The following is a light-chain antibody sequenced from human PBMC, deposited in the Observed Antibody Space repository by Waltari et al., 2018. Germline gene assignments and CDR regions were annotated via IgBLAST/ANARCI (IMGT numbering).Light chain of an antibody. CDR3: SSWTDSDALKLL. J-gene: IGLJ2*01. CDR1: SIDSNY. V-gene: IGLV2-14*03. CDR2: DVT. Sequence: QSALTQPASVSGSPGQSITISCTGTSIDSNYVSWYQQPPGKAPQVMIYDVTDRPSGVSNRFSGSKAGNTASLTISGLQAEDEADYYCSSWTDSDALKLLFGGGTKLTVL.